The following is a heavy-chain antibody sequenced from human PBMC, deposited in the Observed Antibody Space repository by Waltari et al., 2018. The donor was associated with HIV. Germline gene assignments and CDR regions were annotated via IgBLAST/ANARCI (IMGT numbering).Heavy chain of an antibody. Sequence: QVQLVQSGAEVKKPGASVKVSCKASGYTFTSYDINWVRQATGKGREWMGWMNPNSGNTGYAQKFQGRVSLNRDTSQAIVFMELKNLTSDDAAVYFCARGTPWLVNVLESWGQGTLVSVSS. CDR3: ARGTPWLVNVLES. CDR1: GYTFTSYD. CDR2: MNPNSGNT. V-gene: IGHV1-8*01. D-gene: IGHD6-6*01. J-gene: IGHJ1*01.